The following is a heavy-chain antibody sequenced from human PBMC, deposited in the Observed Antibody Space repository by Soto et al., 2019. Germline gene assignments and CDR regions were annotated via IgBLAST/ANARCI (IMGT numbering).Heavy chain of an antibody. V-gene: IGHV3-74*01. CDR1: GFTFTTYW. D-gene: IGHD2-21*02. J-gene: IGHJ5*01. CDR3: ARAPTDCGGDCSPRRWFYS. CDR2: INSDGSST. Sequence: PGGSLRLSCAASGFTFTTYWMRWVRQDPGKGLVWVSRINSDGSSTSYADSVRGRFTISRDNAKNTLYLQMNSLRGEDTAIYYCARAPTDCGGDCSPRRWFYSWGQGTLVTVSS.